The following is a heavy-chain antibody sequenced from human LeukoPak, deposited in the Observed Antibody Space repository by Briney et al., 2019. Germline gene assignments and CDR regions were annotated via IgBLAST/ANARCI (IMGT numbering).Heavy chain of an antibody. Sequence: PGGYLRLSCAASGFTFSSYAMSWVRQAPGKGLEWVSAISGSGGSTYYADSVKGRFTISRDNSKNTLYLQMNSLRAEDAAVYYGANAPAKGNSTTKKPLYTWSAPGAQETLVPVSS. CDR1: GFTFSSYA. CDR2: ISGSGGST. V-gene: IGHV3-23*01. J-gene: IGHJ5*02. D-gene: IGHD6-13*01. CDR3: ANAPAKGNSTTKKPLYTWSAP.